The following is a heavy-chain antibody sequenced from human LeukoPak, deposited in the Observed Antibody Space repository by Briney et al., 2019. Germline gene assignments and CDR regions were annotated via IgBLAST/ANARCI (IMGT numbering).Heavy chain of an antibody. CDR3: AKGPGGASSPGRLRYFDL. D-gene: IGHD6-6*01. CDR1: GFTFSSYA. CDR2: INHDGRET. V-gene: IGHV3-7*03. Sequence: PGGSLRLSCTASGFTFSSYAMSWVRQAPEKGLEWVANINHDGRETYYADSVKGRFIISRDNAKDSLYLQMNSLRAEDTALYYCAKGPGGASSPGRLRYFDLWGRGTLVTVSS. J-gene: IGHJ2*01.